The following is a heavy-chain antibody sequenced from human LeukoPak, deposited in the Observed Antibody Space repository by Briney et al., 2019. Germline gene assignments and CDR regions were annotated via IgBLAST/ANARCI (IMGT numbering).Heavy chain of an antibody. V-gene: IGHV3-23*01. CDR1: GFTFSTYA. CDR3: ARDWYDY. D-gene: IGHD6-13*01. CDR2: IGGSGSYT. J-gene: IGHJ4*02. Sequence: GGSLRLSCAASGFTFSTYAMIWVRQAPGKGLEWVSVIGGSGSYTYYADSVKGRFTVSRDNSKDTLYLQMNSLRPEDTAVYYCARDWYDYWGQGTLVTVSS.